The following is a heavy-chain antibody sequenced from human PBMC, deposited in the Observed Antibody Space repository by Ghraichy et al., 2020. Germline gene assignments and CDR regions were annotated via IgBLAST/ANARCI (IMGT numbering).Heavy chain of an antibody. CDR1: GFTFSNYS. CDR3: ASPITLLRGVILDY. J-gene: IGHJ4*02. Sequence: GGSLRLSCAASGFTFSNYSMNWVRQAPGKGLEWVSYISSSSSTIYYADSVKGRFTISRDNAKNSLYLQMNSLRAEDTAVYYCASPITLLRGVILDYWGQGTLVTVSS. CDR2: ISSSSSTI. D-gene: IGHD3-10*01. V-gene: IGHV3-48*04.